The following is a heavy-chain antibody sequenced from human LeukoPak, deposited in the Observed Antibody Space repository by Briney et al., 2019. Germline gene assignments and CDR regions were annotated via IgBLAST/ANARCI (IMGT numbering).Heavy chain of an antibody. CDR2: INHSGST. J-gene: IGHJ3*02. V-gene: IGHV4-34*01. CDR1: GGSFSGYY. CDR3: AGPGYSYGSGAFDI. D-gene: IGHD5-18*01. Sequence: SETLSLTCAVYGGSFSGYYWSWIRQPPGKGLEWIGEINHSGSTNYNPSLKRRVTISVDTSKNQFSLKLSSVTAADTAVYYCAGPGYSYGSGAFDIWGQGTMATVSS.